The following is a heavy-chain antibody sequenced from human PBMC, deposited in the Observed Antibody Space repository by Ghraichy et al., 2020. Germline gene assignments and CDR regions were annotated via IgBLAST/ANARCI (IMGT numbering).Heavy chain of an antibody. Sequence: ASVKVSCKASGYAFTSAGISWVRQAPGQGLEWMGWVSTYNGNTNYAQKVQDRVTMTRDTSSSTVYMELRGLTSDDTAVYYCARSKFDSSGLGQYFDYWGLGSLFTVSS. J-gene: IGHJ4*02. V-gene: IGHV1-18*01. CDR2: VSTYNGNT. CDR3: ARSKFDSSGLGQYFDY. D-gene: IGHD3-22*01. CDR1: GYAFTSAG.